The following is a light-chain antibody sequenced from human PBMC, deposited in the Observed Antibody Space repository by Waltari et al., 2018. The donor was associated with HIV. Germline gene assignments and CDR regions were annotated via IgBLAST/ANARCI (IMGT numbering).Light chain of an antibody. J-gene: IGKJ4*01. Sequence: DIQMTQSQSSLSASVGDRVTITCRASQSISSYLNWYQQKPGKAPKLLIYAASSLQSGVPSRFSGSGSWTDFTLTISSLQPEDFATYYCQQSYSTPLTFGGGTKVEIK. CDR2: AAS. CDR1: QSISSY. V-gene: IGKV1-39*01. CDR3: QQSYSTPLT.